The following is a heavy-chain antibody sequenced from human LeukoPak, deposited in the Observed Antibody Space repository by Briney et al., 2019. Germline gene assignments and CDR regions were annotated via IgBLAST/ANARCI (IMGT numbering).Heavy chain of an antibody. CDR2: TRNKANSYTT. Sequence: GGSLRLSCAASGFTFSDHYMDWVRQAPGKGLEWVGRTRNKANSYTTEYAASVKGRFTISRDDSKNSLYLQMNSLRAEDTAVYYCARDPPWDCSSTRCYDGAFDIWGQGTMVTVSS. J-gene: IGHJ3*02. V-gene: IGHV3-72*01. CDR3: ARDPPWDCSSTRCYDGAFDI. CDR1: GFTFSDHY. D-gene: IGHD2-2*01.